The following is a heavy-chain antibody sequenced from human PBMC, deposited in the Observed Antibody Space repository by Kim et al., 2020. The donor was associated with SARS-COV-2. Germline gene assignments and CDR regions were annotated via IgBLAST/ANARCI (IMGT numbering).Heavy chain of an antibody. D-gene: IGHD1-26*01. J-gene: IGHJ4*02. V-gene: IGHV4-59*01. CDR1: GGSISSYY. CDR2: IYYSGST. CDR3: ARDSGRGGWDY. Sequence: SETLSLTCTVSGGSISSYYWSWIRQPPGKGLEWIGYIYYSGSTNYNPSLKSRVTISVDTSKNQFSLKLSSVTAADTAVYYCARDSGRGGWDYWGQGTLVTVSS.